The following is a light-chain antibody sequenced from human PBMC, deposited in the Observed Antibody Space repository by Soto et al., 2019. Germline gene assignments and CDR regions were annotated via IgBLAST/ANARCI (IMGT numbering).Light chain of an antibody. Sequence: DIQMTQSPSTLSASVGDRVTITCRASQSINNWLAWYQLKPGKAPKLLIYGASSLESGVPSRFSGSAYGTGFTLTISSLQPDDFATYYCQHYNGYFGQGTKLELK. CDR1: QSINNW. J-gene: IGKJ2*01. V-gene: IGKV1-5*03. CDR2: GAS. CDR3: QHYNGY.